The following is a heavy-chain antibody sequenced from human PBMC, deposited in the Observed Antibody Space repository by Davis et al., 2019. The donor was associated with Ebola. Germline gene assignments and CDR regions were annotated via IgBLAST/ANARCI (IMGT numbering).Heavy chain of an antibody. V-gene: IGHV3-11*06. CDR3: ARKDTAWSMDV. Sequence: PGGSLRLSCAASGFTFSDYYMSWIRQAPGKGLEWVSYISSSSSYTNYADSVKGRFTISRDNAKNSLYLQMNSLRAEDTAVYYCARKDTAWSMDVWGQGTTVTVSS. D-gene: IGHD5-18*01. CDR2: ISSSSSYT. J-gene: IGHJ6*02. CDR1: GFTFSDYY.